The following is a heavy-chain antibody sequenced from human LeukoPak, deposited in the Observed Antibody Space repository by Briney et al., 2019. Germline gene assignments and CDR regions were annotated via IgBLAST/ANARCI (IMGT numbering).Heavy chain of an antibody. D-gene: IGHD3-10*01. CDR2: IYTSGST. CDR3: ARGFLGDYFGSGSYYVFDY. J-gene: IGHJ4*02. V-gene: IGHV4-4*07. CDR1: GGSISSYY. Sequence: KPSETLSLTCTVSGGSISSYYWSWIRQPAGKGLEWIGRIYTSGSTNYNPSLKSRVTMSEDTSKNHFSLKLSSVTAADTAVYYCARGFLGDYFGSGSYYVFDYWGQGTLVTVSS.